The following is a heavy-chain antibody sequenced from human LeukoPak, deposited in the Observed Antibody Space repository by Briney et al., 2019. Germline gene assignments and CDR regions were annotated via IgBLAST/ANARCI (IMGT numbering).Heavy chain of an antibody. V-gene: IGHV4-59*08. Sequence: PSETLSLTCTVSGGSISSYYWSWIRQPPXXXXEWIGYIYYSGSTNYNPSLKSRVTISVDTSKNQFSLKLSSVTAADTAVYYCARRNSSGWTIDYWGQGTLVTVSS. CDR1: GGSISSYY. J-gene: IGHJ4*02. CDR3: ARRNSSGWTIDY. D-gene: IGHD6-19*01. CDR2: IYYSGST.